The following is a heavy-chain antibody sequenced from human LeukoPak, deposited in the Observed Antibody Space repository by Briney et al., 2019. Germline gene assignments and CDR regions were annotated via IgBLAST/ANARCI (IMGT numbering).Heavy chain of an antibody. J-gene: IGHJ5*02. CDR3: ARHPYQLLWLPWLDP. CDR1: GGSISSGSYY. CDR2: IYYSGST. V-gene: IGHV4-39*01. D-gene: IGHD2-2*01. Sequence: SETLSLTCTVSGGSISSGSYYWGWIRQPPGKGLEWIGSIYYSGSTYYNPSLKSRVTISVDTSKNQFSLKLSSVTAADTAVYYCARHPYQLLWLPWLDPWGQGTLVTVSS.